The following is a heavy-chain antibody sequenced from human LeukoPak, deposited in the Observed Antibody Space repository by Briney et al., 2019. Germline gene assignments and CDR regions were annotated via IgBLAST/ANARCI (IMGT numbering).Heavy chain of an antibody. CDR3: AREIVGAIKSYFDY. CDR2: IRQDGGLK. CDR1: GFTFSSYW. V-gene: IGHV3-7*01. Sequence: GGSLRLSCTASGFTFSSYWMSWVRQALGKGLEWVANIRQDGGLKHYVDSVKGRFTISRDNAENSLYLQMNSLRAEDTAVYYCAREIVGAIKSYFDYWGQGTLVTAS. D-gene: IGHD1-26*01. J-gene: IGHJ4*02.